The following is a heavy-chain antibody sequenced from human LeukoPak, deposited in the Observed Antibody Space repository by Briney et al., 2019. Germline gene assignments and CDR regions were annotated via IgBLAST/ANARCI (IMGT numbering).Heavy chain of an antibody. J-gene: IGHJ5*02. CDR3: ARGDISGDWFDP. D-gene: IGHD3-10*01. CDR2: IYLSGST. CDR1: GVSISSGGYS. Sequence: SETLSLTCSVSGVSISSGGYSWSWIRQPPGKGLEWIGNIYLSGSTYYNPSLKSRVTISVDRSKNQFSLKLSSVTAAGTAVYYCARGDISGDWFDPWGQGTLVTVSS. V-gene: IGHV4-30-2*01.